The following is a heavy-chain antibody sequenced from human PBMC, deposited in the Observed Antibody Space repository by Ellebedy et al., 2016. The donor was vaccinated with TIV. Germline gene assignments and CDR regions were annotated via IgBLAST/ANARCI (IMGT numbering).Heavy chain of an antibody. D-gene: IGHD3-3*01. V-gene: IGHV4-61*05. CDR1: GGSISSSSYY. J-gene: IGHJ4*02. CDR2: VHYSGST. CDR3: ARAYRQSTYDFWSGYYPPYFDY. Sequence: SETLSLTCTVSGGSISSSSYYWSWIRQPPGKGLEWIGYVHYSGSTNYNPSLKSRVTISVDTSKNQFSLKLSSVTAADTAVYYCARAYRQSTYDFWSGYYPPYFDYWGQGTLVTVSS.